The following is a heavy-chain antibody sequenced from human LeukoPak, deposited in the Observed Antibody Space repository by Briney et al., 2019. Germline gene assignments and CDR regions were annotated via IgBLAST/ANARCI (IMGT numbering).Heavy chain of an antibody. J-gene: IGHJ4*02. CDR2: MNPNSGNT. V-gene: IGHV1-8*01. CDR1: GYTFTSYD. D-gene: IGHD3-3*01. Sequence: ASVKVSCKASGYTFTSYDINWVRQAPGQGLEWMGWMNPNSGNTGYAQKFQGRVTMTRNTSISTAYMELSSLRSEDTAVYYCARGVLVYDFWSGSRPNLDYWGQGTLVTVSS. CDR3: ARGVLVYDFWSGSRPNLDY.